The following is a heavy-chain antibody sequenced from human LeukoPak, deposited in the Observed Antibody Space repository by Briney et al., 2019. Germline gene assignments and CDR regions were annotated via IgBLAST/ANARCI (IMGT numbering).Heavy chain of an antibody. Sequence: GGSLRLSCAASGFTFSTSWMDWVRQAPGKGLEWVANINPDGSEKYSVDSVKGRFTISRDNAKNSLYLQMNSLRAEDTAVYYCAKEPLPPYDFWSGYWDYWGQGTLVTVSS. V-gene: IGHV3-7*03. CDR1: GFTFSTSW. D-gene: IGHD3-3*01. J-gene: IGHJ4*02. CDR2: INPDGSEK. CDR3: AKEPLPPYDFWSGYWDY.